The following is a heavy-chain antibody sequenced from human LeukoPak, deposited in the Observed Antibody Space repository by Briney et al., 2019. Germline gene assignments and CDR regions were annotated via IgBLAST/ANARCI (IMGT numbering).Heavy chain of an antibody. J-gene: IGHJ5*02. CDR1: GFTFNDY. CDR3: ATDGAGFDT. CDR2: INIGGTNT. Sequence: GGSLRLSCAASGFTFNDYMSWIRQAPGKGLEWLSYINIGGTNTRYADSVKGRFTISRDNAKKSLYLEMNNLRAEDTAVYYCATDGAGFDTWGQGVLVTVSS. V-gene: IGHV3-11*01.